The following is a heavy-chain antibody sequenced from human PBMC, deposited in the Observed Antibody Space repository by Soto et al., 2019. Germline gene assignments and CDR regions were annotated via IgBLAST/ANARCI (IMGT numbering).Heavy chain of an antibody. J-gene: IGHJ6*03. D-gene: IGHD3-10*01. CDR2: ISYDGSNK. CDR3: ARQPGVNYYYMDV. Sequence: GGSLRLSCAASGFTFSSYAMHWVRQAPGKGLEWVAVISYDGSNKYYADSVMGRFTISRDNSKNTLYLQMNSLRAEDTAVYYCARQPGVNYYYMDVWGKGTTVTVSS. V-gene: IGHV3-30*04. CDR1: GFTFSSYA.